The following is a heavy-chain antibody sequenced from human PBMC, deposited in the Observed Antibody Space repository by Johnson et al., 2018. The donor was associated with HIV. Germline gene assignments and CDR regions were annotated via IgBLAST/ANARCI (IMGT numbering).Heavy chain of an antibody. D-gene: IGHD6-13*01. J-gene: IGHJ3*02. Sequence: VQLVESGGGVVRPGGSLRLSCAASGFTFDDYAMHWVRQAPGKGLEWVAGINWNGGSTGYADSVKGRFTISRDNAKKSLCLQMNTLRAEDTALYYCAKDCSISSWSPGCPFDIWGQGTMVTVSS. V-gene: IGHV3-20*04. CDR3: AKDCSISSWSPGCPFDI. CDR2: INWNGGST. CDR1: GFTFDDYA.